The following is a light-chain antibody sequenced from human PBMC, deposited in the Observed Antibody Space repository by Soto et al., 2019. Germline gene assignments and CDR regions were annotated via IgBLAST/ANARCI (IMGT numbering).Light chain of an antibody. CDR2: AAS. Sequence: DMEMTQSPSSLSASVGDRVTITCRASPSISNYVNGYQHKPGKVPKLLIYAASSLQSGVPTRFSGSGSGTDFNLTINSLQPEDFATYYCQQSYGTPLTFGGGP. CDR1: PSISNY. J-gene: IGKJ4*01. CDR3: QQSYGTPLT. V-gene: IGKV1-39*01.